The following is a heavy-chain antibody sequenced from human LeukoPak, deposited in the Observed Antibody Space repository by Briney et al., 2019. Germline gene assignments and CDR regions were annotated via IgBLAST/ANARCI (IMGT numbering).Heavy chain of an antibody. CDR3: AKESVADPYYYYGMDV. V-gene: IGHV3-9*01. CDR2: ISWNSGSI. CDR1: GFTFDDYA. J-gene: IGHJ6*02. Sequence: PGESLRLSCAASGFTFDDYAMHWVRQAPGKGLEWVSGISWNSGSIGYADSVKGRFTISRDNAKNSLYLQMNSLRAEDTALYYCAKESVADPYYYYGMDVWGQGTTVTVSS. D-gene: IGHD6-19*01.